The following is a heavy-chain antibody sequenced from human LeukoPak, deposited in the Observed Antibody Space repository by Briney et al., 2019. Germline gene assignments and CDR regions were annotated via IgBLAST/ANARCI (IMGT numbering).Heavy chain of an antibody. D-gene: IGHD2-15*01. CDR2: ISNNGGYT. CDR1: GFTVSRNY. Sequence: GGSLRLSCAASGFTVSRNYMTWVRQAPGKGLEWVSAISNNGGYTYYADSVQGRFTISRDNSKSTLCLQMNSLRAEDTAVYYCAKQLGYCSDGSCYFPYWGQGTLVTVSS. V-gene: IGHV3-23*01. CDR3: AKQLGYCSDGSCYFPY. J-gene: IGHJ4*02.